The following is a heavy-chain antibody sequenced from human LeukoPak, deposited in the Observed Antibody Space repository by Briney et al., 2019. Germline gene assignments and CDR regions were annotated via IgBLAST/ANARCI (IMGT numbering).Heavy chain of an antibody. Sequence: GGSLRLSCAASGFSFSSYAMSWVRQAPGKGLQWASAIGASGTTTWYADSVKGRFTISRDNSKNTLYVQMNSLRAEDTAVYYCAKGNWNSYPGWFDPWGQGTLVTVSS. D-gene: IGHD1-1*01. CDR1: GFSFSSYA. J-gene: IGHJ5*02. CDR3: AKGNWNSYPGWFDP. V-gene: IGHV3-23*01. CDR2: IGASGTTT.